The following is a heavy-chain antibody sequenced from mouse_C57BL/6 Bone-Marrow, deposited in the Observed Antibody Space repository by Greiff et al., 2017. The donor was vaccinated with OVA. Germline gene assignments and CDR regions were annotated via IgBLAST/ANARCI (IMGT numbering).Heavy chain of an antibody. Sequence: VQLQQSGAELVRPGASVKLSCTASGFNIKDDYMHWVKQRPEQGLEWIGWIDPENGDTEYASKFQGKATITADTSSNTAYLQLSSLTSEDTAVYYYTDGSSPFAYWGQGTLVTVSA. CDR3: TDGSSPFAY. J-gene: IGHJ3*01. CDR1: GFNIKDDY. CDR2: IDPENGDT. D-gene: IGHD1-1*01. V-gene: IGHV14-4*01.